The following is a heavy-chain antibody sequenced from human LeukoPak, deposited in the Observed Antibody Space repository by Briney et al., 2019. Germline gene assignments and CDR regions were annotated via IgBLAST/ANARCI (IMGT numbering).Heavy chain of an antibody. Sequence: PGGSLTLSCAASGFAVSSNYMIWVRQAPGKGLEWVSVIYSSGGTYYADSARGRFTISRDNTKNTLYLQMNSMRVEDMALYYWARDSISSGSMDLWGQGTLVTVS. J-gene: IGHJ4*02. D-gene: IGHD3-22*01. V-gene: IGHV3-53*01. CDR2: IYSSGGT. CDR1: GFAVSSNY. CDR3: ARDSISSGSMDL.